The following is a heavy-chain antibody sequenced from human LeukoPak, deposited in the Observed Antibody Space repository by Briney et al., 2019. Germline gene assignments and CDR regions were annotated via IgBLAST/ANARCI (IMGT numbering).Heavy chain of an antibody. V-gene: IGHV4-4*07. CDR3: AREGSATARPFVSNDY. CDR2: IHTSGNS. J-gene: IGHJ4*02. D-gene: IGHD6-6*01. CDR1: GGSISTSY. Sequence: SETLSLTCTVSGGSISTSYWSWIRQPAGKGLEWIGRIHTSGNSDYNPSLKSRVTMSVDTSKNQFSLKVRSVTAADTAVYYCAREGSATARPFVSNDYWGQGTLVTVSS.